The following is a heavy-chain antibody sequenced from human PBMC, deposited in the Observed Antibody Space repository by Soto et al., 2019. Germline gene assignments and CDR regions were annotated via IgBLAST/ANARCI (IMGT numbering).Heavy chain of an antibody. CDR1: GFTFSSYA. CDR2: ISGSGGST. D-gene: IGHD1-26*01. Sequence: SGGSLRLSCAASGFTFSSYAMSWVRQAPGKGLEWVSAISGSGGSTYYADSVKGRFTISRDNSKNTLYLQMNSLRAEDTAVYYCAKDETSGSFPDDCLDYWGQGTLVTVSS. J-gene: IGHJ4*02. V-gene: IGHV3-23*01. CDR3: AKDETSGSFPDDCLDY.